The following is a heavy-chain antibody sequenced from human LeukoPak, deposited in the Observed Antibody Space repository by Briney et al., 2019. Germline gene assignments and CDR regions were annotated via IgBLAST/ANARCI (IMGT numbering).Heavy chain of an antibody. J-gene: IGHJ4*02. D-gene: IGHD1-1*01. CDR2: ISGGGERT. V-gene: IGHV3-23*01. CDR3: AKGHSEDGTGLDC. Sequence: PGGSLRLSCAASGLTFSSYAMRSVRQAPGKGLEWVSAISGGGERTYYADSVKGRFTISRDNYKNTLYVQMNGLRAEDTAVYYCAKGHSEDGTGLDCWGQGTLVTVSS. CDR1: GLTFSSYA.